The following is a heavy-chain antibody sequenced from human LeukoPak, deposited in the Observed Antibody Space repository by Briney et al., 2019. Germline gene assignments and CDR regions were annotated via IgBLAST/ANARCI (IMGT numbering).Heavy chain of an antibody. D-gene: IGHD6-13*01. CDR1: GFTVSSYY. J-gene: IGHJ4*02. CDR3: ARGTGIAAANDY. CDR2: ISSSSSYI. V-gene: IGHV3-21*01. Sequence: PGGSLRLSCAASGFTVSSYYMSWVRQAPGKGLEWVSSISSSSSYIYYADSVKGRFTISRDNAKNSLYLQMNSLRAEDTAVYYCARGTGIAAANDYWGQGTLVTVSS.